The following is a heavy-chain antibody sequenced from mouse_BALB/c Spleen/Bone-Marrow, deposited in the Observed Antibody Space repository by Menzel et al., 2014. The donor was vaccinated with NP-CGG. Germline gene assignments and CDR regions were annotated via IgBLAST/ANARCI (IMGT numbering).Heavy chain of an antibody. V-gene: IGHV5-12-2*01. CDR2: ITNGGGNT. J-gene: IGHJ3*01. D-gene: IGHD4-1*01. CDR3: TTLTGTSY. CDR1: GFAFSGYT. Sequence: VQLKQSGGGLVQPGGSLKLSCAAPGFAFSGYTMSWVRQTPEKRLEWVAFITNGGGNTYYPDTVKGRFTISRDNAKNTLYLQMSSLKSEDTAIYYCTTLTGTSYWGQGTLVTVSA.